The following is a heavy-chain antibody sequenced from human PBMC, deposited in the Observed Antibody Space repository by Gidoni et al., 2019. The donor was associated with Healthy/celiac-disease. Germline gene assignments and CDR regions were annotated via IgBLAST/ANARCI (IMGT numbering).Heavy chain of an antibody. Sequence: QVQLVQSGADVTKPGASVTASCTASGYPFPSSDINWVRQATGQGLEWRGWMNPNSGNTGYAQKFQGRVTMTRNTSISTAYMELSSLRSEDTAVYYCARGDYYGSGSYSYWFDPWGQGTLVTVSS. J-gene: IGHJ5*02. CDR2: MNPNSGNT. CDR1: GYPFPSSD. V-gene: IGHV1-8*01. CDR3: ARGDYYGSGSYSYWFDP. D-gene: IGHD3-10*01.